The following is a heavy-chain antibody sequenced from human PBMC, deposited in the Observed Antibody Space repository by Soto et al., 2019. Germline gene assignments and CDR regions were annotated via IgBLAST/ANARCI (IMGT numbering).Heavy chain of an antibody. J-gene: IGHJ6*02. CDR1: GFTFSSYA. CDR3: ARGGAAIFGRLHYGMDV. Sequence: QVQLVESGGGVVQPGRSLRLSCAASGFTFSSYAMHWVRQAPGKGLEWVAVISYDGSNKYYADSVKGRFTISRDNSKNTRYLQRNSLRAEDTAVYYCARGGAAIFGRLHYGMDVWGQGTTVTVSS. CDR2: ISYDGSNK. V-gene: IGHV3-30-3*01. D-gene: IGHD3-3*01.